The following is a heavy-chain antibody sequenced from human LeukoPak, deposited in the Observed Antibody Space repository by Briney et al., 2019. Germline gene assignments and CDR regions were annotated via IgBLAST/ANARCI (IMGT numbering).Heavy chain of an antibody. J-gene: IGHJ4*02. CDR3: ASPKGERLLVIDY. V-gene: IGHV1-8*03. CDR2: MNPNSGNT. CDR1: GYTFTSYD. Sequence: ASVKVSCKASGYTFTSYDINWVRQATGQGLEWMGWMNPNSGNTGYAQKFQGRVTITRNTSISTAYMELSSLRSEDTAVYYCASPKGERLLVIDYWGQRTLVTVSS. D-gene: IGHD3-10*01.